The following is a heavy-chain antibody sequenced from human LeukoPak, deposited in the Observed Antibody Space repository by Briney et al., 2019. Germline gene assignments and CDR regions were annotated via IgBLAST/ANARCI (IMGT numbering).Heavy chain of an antibody. CDR2: ILYSGST. Sequence: SETLSLACPVAGGSLSSGGYYWSWIREHPGKGLEWIGYILYSGSTYYNPSLKSRVPISVDPPKHQFSLKLSHVTTADTAWFYCARVYSDDAFDIWAQGTMVPVSS. J-gene: IGHJ3*02. CDR1: GGSLSSGGYY. D-gene: IGHD2-21*01. V-gene: IGHV4-31*03. CDR3: ARVYSDDAFDI.